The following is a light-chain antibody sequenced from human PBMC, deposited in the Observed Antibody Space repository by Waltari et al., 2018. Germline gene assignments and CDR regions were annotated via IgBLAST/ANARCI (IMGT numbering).Light chain of an antibody. CDR2: GTF. CDR3: QQYDISPLT. V-gene: IGKV3-20*01. J-gene: IGKJ4*02. Sequence: CGASQTIRTSYLAWYKQKPHQAPTLLIYGTFSRATGIPDRFTGSGSGTDFSLTTSSLEPEDFATYYCQQYDISPLTFGGGTKVEIK. CDR1: QTIRTSY.